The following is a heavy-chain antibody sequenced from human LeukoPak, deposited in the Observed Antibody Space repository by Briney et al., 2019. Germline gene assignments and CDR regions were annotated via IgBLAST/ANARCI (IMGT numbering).Heavy chain of an antibody. J-gene: IGHJ3*02. CDR3: ARDYYGSGSYYNDAFDI. Sequence: SETLSLTCTVSGGSISSGGYYWIWIRQHPGMGLEWIGYIYYSGSTYYNPSLKSRVTISVDTSKNQFSLKLSSVTAADTAVYYCARDYYGSGSYYNDAFDIWGQGTMVTVSS. CDR2: IYYSGST. D-gene: IGHD3-10*01. V-gene: IGHV4-31*03. CDR1: GGSISSGGYY.